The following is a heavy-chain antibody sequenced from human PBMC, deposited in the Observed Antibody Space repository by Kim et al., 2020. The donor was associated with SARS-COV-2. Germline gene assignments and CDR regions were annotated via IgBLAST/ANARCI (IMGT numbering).Heavy chain of an antibody. CDR2: VNTNGDTT. D-gene: IGHD2-21*01. Sequence: GGSLRLSCVASGLTFTSYWMSWVRQAPGKGLEWVSRVNTNGDTTIYADSVKGRFTISRDNAKNTVSLQMNSLRPEDTAIYYCAKLARGDVGFWGQGTLVTVSS. CDR1: GLTFTSYW. J-gene: IGHJ4*02. V-gene: IGHV3-23*01. CDR3: AKLARGDVGF.